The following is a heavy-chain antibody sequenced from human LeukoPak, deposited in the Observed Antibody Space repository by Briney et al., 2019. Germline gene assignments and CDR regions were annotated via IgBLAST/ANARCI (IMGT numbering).Heavy chain of an antibody. J-gene: IGHJ6*04. V-gene: IGHV3-48*03. CDR2: ISSSGSTI. CDR1: GFTFSSYE. D-gene: IGHD2-2*01. CDR3: ARYIVVVPAARPYYYYGMDV. Sequence: QPGGSLRLSCAASGFTFSSYEMNWVRQAPGKGLEWVSYISSSGSTIYYADSVKGRFTISRDNAKNSLYLQMNSLRAEDTAVYYCARYIVVVPAARPYYYYGMDVWGKGTTVTVSS.